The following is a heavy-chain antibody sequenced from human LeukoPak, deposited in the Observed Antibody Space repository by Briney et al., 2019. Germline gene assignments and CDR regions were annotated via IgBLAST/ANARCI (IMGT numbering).Heavy chain of an antibody. J-gene: IGHJ4*02. CDR2: INHSGNT. D-gene: IGHD3-10*01. V-gene: IGHV4-34*01. CDR1: GGSFSGYF. Sequence: KSPETLSLTCAVYGGSFSGYFRSWIRQPPGKGLDWIGEINHSGNTNYNPSLKSRATISVDTSKSQFSLKLSSVTAADTAVYYCARRYDDSGSPLNDWGRGTLVTVSS. CDR3: ARRYDDSGSPLND.